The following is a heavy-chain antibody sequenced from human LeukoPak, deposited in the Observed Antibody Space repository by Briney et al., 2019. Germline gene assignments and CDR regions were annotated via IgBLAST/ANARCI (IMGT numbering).Heavy chain of an antibody. CDR2: INPNSGGT. V-gene: IGHV1-2*02. CDR1: GYTFTGFY. Sequence: ASVKVSCKASGYTFTGFYMHWVRQAPGQGLEWMGWINPNSGGTNYAQKFQGRVTMTRDTSISTAYMELTRLRSDDTAVYYCASGAHYYDSSGPGWFWGQGTLVTVSS. J-gene: IGHJ4*02. CDR3: ASGAHYYDSSGPGWF. D-gene: IGHD3-22*01.